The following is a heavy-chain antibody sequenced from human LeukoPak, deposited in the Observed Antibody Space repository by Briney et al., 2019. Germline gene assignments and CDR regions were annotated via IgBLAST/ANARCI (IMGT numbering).Heavy chain of an antibody. CDR2: INSGGTP. CDR3: AKSEAYYGTGKMRVDY. Sequence: SETLSLTCTVSGDSIGTSNYYWGWIRQPPGKGLEWLGTINSGGTPYYKASLEGRITISVDTSQNQFPLKLTSVTAADTAVYYCAKSEAYYGTGKMRVDYWGQGTLVTVSS. D-gene: IGHD3-10*01. V-gene: IGHV4-39*01. CDR1: GDSIGTSNYY. J-gene: IGHJ4*02.